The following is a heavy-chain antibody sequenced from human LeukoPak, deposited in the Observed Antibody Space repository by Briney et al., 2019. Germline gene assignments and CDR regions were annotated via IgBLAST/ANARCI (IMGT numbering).Heavy chain of an antibody. J-gene: IGHJ4*02. CDR1: GGSFSGYY. CDR3: ARRRLAAAGTFGKHRYYFDY. Sequence: SETLSLTCAVYGGSFSGYYWSWIRQPPGKGLEWIGEINHSGSTNYNPSLKSRVTISVDTSKNQFSLKLSSVTAADTAVYYCARRRLAAAGTFGKHRYYFDYWGQGTLVTVSS. CDR2: INHSGST. D-gene: IGHD6-13*01. V-gene: IGHV4-34*01.